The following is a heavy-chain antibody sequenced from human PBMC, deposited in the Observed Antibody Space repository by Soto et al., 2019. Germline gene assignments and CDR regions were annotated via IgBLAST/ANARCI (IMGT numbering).Heavy chain of an antibody. V-gene: IGHV3-48*01. CDR2: ISSSSSTI. CDR1: GFTFSSYS. J-gene: IGHJ3*02. CDR3: ARDKARGAFDI. Sequence: EVQLVESGGGLVQPGGSLRLSCAASGFTFSSYSVNWVRQAPGKGLEWVSYISSSSSTIYYADSVKGRFTISRDNAKNSLYLQMNSLRAEDTAVYYCARDKARGAFDIWGQGTMVTVSS.